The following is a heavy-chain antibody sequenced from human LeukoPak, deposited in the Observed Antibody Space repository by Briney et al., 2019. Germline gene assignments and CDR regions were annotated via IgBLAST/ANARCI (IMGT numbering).Heavy chain of an antibody. Sequence: ASVKVSCKASGYTFTSYDINWVQQATGQGLEWMGWMNPNSGNTGYAQKFQGGVTMTRNTSISTAYMGLSSLRSEDTAVYYCAGEVNGYYYFDYWGQGTLVTVSS. J-gene: IGHJ4*02. V-gene: IGHV1-8*01. CDR2: MNPNSGNT. CDR3: AGEVNGYYYFDY. CDR1: GYTFTSYD. D-gene: IGHD3-9*01.